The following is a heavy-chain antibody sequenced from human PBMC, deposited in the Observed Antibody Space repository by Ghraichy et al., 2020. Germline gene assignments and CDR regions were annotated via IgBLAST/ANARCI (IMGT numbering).Heavy chain of an antibody. Sequence: SETLSLTCAVYGGSLSTYYWSWIRQPPGKGLEWIGEINHSGSTNYIPSLKSRVTISVDTSKNQCSLKLNSVTAADTAVYYCARGPSNYYYGSGRAGWRSENFAYWGQGTLVTVSS. V-gene: IGHV4-34*01. D-gene: IGHD3-10*01. CDR3: ARGPSNYYYGSGRAGWRSENFAY. CDR2: INHSGST. CDR1: GGSLSTYY. J-gene: IGHJ4*02.